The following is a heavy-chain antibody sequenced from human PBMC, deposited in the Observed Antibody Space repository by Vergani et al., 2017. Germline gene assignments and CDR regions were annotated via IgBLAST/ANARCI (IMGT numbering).Heavy chain of an antibody. D-gene: IGHD2-15*01. J-gene: IGHJ3*02. CDR1: GFTFDDYA. CDR2: ISWNSGSI. V-gene: IGHV3-9*01. Sequence: EVQLVESGGGLVKPGGSLRLSCAASGFTFDDYAMHWVRQAPGKGLEWVSGISWNSGSIGYADSVKGRFTISRDNAKNSLYLQMNSLRAEDTALYYCAKDRGCGGSCPNDAFDIWGQGTMVTVSS. CDR3: AKDRGCGGSCPNDAFDI.